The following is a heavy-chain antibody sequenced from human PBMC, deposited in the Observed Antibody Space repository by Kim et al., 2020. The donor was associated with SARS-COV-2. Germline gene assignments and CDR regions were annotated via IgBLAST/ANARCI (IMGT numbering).Heavy chain of an antibody. CDR3: ARQSDQYYPVLTAYYPADVCFDP. V-gene: IGHV1-69*13. Sequence: SVKVSCKSSGGTFRSFPISWFRQAPGQGLDWIGGIIPIFGTPNYAQKFQDRVTMTADESSNTAYMELSSLRSEDTAVYYCARQSDQYYPVLTAYYPADVCFDPWGQGTLVTVSS. CDR1: GGTFRSFP. J-gene: IGHJ5*02. D-gene: IGHD3-9*01. CDR2: IIPIFGTP.